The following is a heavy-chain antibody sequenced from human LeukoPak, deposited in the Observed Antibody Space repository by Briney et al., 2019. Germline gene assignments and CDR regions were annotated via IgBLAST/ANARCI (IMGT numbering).Heavy chain of an antibody. CDR1: GFTFSSYW. CDR3: ARDWMGYCSSNSCYLYYMDV. J-gene: IGHJ6*03. D-gene: IGHD2-2*01. CDR2: IKEDGSEK. V-gene: IGHV3-7*01. Sequence: GGSLRLSCAASGFTFSSYWMSWVRQAPGKGLEWVANIKEDGSEKDYVDSVRGRFTISRDNARNSLYLQMNSLRAEDTAVYYCARDWMGYCSSNSCYLYYMDVWGKGTTVTVAS.